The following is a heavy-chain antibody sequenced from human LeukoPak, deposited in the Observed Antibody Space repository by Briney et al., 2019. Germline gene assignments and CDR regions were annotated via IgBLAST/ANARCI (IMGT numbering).Heavy chain of an antibody. CDR1: GGSFSGYY. Sequence: SETLSLTCAVYGGSFSGYYWSWIRQPPGKGLEWIGEINHSGSTNYNPSLKSRVTISVDTSKNQFSLKLSSVTAADTALYYCASVRYGSGSSEYYFDYWGQGTLVTVSS. J-gene: IGHJ4*02. CDR3: ASVRYGSGSSEYYFDY. CDR2: INHSGST. D-gene: IGHD3-10*01. V-gene: IGHV4-34*01.